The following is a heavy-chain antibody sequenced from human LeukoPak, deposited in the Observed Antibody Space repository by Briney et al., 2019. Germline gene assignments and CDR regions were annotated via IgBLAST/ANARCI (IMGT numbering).Heavy chain of an antibody. CDR2: IKSKTDGGTT. CDR3: TTDFLSFDWLSAFDY. D-gene: IGHD3-9*01. J-gene: IGHJ4*02. Sequence: GGSLRLSCAVSGFTFSNAWMSWVRQAPGKGREWVGRIKSKTDGGTTDYAAPVKGRFTISRDDSKNTLYLQMNSLKTEDTAVYYCTTDFLSFDWLSAFDYWGQGTLVTVSS. CDR1: GFTFSNAW. V-gene: IGHV3-15*01.